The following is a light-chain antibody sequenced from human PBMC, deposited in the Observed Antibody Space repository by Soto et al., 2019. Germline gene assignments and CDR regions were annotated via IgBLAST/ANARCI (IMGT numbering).Light chain of an antibody. CDR3: QQTYSTLSIT. V-gene: IGKV1-39*01. Sequence: DIQMTQSPSSLSASVGDRVTITCRASQSISISLNWYQQKPGKAPMLLIYAASSLQSGVPSRFSGGGSGTDFTLTISSLQPEDFATYYCQQTYSTLSITFGQGTRLDIK. J-gene: IGKJ5*01. CDR2: AAS. CDR1: QSISIS.